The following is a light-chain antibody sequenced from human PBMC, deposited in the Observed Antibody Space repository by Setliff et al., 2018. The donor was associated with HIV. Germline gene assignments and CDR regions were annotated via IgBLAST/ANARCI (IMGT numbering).Light chain of an antibody. J-gene: IGLJ3*02. V-gene: IGLV2-11*01. CDR3: CSYAGSYNWV. Sequence: QSALTQPRSVSGSPGQSVTISCTGTSSDVGAYNYVSWYQQHPGKAPKLMICDVSKRPSGVPDRFSASKSGNTASLTISGLQAEDEADYYCCSYAGSYNWVFGGGTKVTVL. CDR1: SSDVGAYNY. CDR2: DVS.